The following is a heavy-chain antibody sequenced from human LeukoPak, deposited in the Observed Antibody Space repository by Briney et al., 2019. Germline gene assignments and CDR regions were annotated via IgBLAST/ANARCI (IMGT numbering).Heavy chain of an antibody. CDR3: AKDVTVPYFDD. V-gene: IGHV3-21*01. D-gene: IGHD2-21*02. Sequence: PGGSLRLSCAASGFTFSSYRMNWVRQAPGKGLAWVSYISDSSSYIYPADSVKGRFTISRDKAQNTPYQQLNSLGAEDTALYYCAKDVTVPYFDDWGQGTLVSVSS. CDR2: ISDSSSYI. CDR1: GFTFSSYR. J-gene: IGHJ4*02.